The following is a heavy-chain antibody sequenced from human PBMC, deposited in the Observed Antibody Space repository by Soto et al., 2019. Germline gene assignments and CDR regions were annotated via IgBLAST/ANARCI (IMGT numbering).Heavy chain of an antibody. J-gene: IGHJ4*02. V-gene: IGHV1-18*01. Sequence: ASVKVSCKASGYTFTSYGISWVRQAPGQGLEWMGRISAYNGNTNYAQKLQGRVTMTTDTSTITAYMELRSLRPDDTAVYYCARVFLARVAGTSDFDYWDQGTLVTVSS. CDR3: ARVFLARVAGTSDFDY. CDR2: ISAYNGNT. D-gene: IGHD6-19*01. CDR1: GYTFTSYG.